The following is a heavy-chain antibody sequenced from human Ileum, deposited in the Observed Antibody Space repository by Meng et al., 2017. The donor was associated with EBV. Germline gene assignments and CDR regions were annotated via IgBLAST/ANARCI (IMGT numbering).Heavy chain of an antibody. CDR1: GLCQSSTKW. CDR2: IYYSGST. J-gene: IGHJ4*02. V-gene: IGHV4-28*01. Sequence: QAECEECGPGLGAPLYTLSRTCAVSGLCQSSTKWWGWIRQPPGKGLEWIGYIYYSGSTSYNPSLKSRVTMSVDTSKNQFSLNLNSVTAVDTAVYYCARNVPGTSAYYDWGQGTLVTVSS. CDR3: ARNVPGTSAYYD. D-gene: IGHD3-22*01.